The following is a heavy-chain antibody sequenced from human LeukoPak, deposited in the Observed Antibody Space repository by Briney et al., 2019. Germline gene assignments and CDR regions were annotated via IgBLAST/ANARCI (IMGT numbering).Heavy chain of an antibody. V-gene: IGHV3-23*01. CDR3: ARDLGCSTTSCRYNWFDP. Sequence: GGSLRLSCAASGFTFSSYAMTWVRQAPGKGLEWVSFICQSGGRSTDYADYVKGRFPISRDNSKNTLYLQMNSLRAEDTAVYHCARDLGCSTTSCRYNWFDPWGQGTLVTVSS. CDR2: ICQSGGRST. D-gene: IGHD2-2*01. CDR1: GFTFSSYA. J-gene: IGHJ5*02.